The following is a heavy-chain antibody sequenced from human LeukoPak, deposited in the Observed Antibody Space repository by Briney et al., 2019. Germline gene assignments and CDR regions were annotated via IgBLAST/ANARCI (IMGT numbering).Heavy chain of an antibody. CDR3: AGWDYYDSSGFY. CDR2: IYTSGST. CDR1: GGSISSGSYY. J-gene: IGHJ4*02. D-gene: IGHD3-22*01. Sequence: SQTLSLTCTVSGGSISSGSYYWSWIRQPAGKGLEWIGRIYTSGSTNYNPSLKSRVTISVDTSKNQFSLKLSSVTAADTAVYYCAGWDYYDSSGFYWGQGTLVTVSS. V-gene: IGHV4-61*02.